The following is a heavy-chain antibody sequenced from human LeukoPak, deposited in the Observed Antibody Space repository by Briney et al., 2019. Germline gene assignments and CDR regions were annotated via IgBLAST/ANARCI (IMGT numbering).Heavy chain of an antibody. CDR2: ISGSGVAI. CDR1: GFTFSGYE. J-gene: IGHJ4*02. D-gene: IGHD2-21*02. V-gene: IGHV3-48*03. CDR3: VRDGVTGHTVFDY. Sequence: QAGGSLRLSCAASGFTFSGYEINWVRQAPGKGLEWVSHISGSGVAIHYSDSVKGRFTISRDNAKNSLYLQMDSLRVEDAAVYYCVRDGVTGHTVFDYWGQGTLVIVSS.